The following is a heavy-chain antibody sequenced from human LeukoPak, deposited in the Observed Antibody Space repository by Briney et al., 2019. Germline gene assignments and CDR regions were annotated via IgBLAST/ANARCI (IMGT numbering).Heavy chain of an antibody. V-gene: IGHV1-2*04. Sequence: GASVKVSCKASGYTFTGYYMHWVRQAPGQGLEWMGWINPNSGGTNYAQKFQGWVTMTRDTSISTAYMELSRLRSDDTAVYYCARGPDIVVVPAAGPEDVWGQGTTVTVSS. J-gene: IGHJ6*02. CDR2: INPNSGGT. D-gene: IGHD2-2*01. CDR3: ARGPDIVVVPAAGPEDV. CDR1: GYTFTGYY.